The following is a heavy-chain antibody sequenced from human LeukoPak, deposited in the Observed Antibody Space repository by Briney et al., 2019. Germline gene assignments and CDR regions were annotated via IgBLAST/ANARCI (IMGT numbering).Heavy chain of an antibody. CDR1: GCPISDYY. V-gene: IGHV4-59*01. CDR3: AIYSRADGRSVMHHNYHYYMDV. Sequence: SETLSLTCSVSGCPISDYYVTPVRQPPGKGLEWIGDIYYSGSTNYNPSLKSRVTILVDTSKNQCSLKLSSVTAADTAADVRAIYSRADGRSVMHHNYHYYMDVWGNGTTVTVSS. J-gene: IGHJ6*03. D-gene: IGHD5-12*01. CDR2: IYYSGST.